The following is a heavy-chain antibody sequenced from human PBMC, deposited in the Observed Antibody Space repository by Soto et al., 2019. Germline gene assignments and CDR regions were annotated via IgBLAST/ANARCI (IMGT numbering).Heavy chain of an antibody. CDR3: ASSESGYSYGYGAFDI. Sequence: AEVKVSCKASGYTFTSYGISWVRQAPGQGLEWMGWISAYNGNTNYAQKLQGRVTMTTDTSTSTAYMELRSLRSDDTAVYYCASSESGYSYGYGAFDIWGQGTMVTVSS. D-gene: IGHD5-18*01. V-gene: IGHV1-18*04. CDR1: GYTFTSYG. J-gene: IGHJ3*02. CDR2: ISAYNGNT.